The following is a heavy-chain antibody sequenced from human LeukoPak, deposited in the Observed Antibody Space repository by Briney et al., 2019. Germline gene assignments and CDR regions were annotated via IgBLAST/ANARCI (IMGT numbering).Heavy chain of an antibody. J-gene: IGHJ4*02. Sequence: GGSLRLSCAASGFTFSSYGMHWVRQAPGKGLEWVAVISYDGSNKYCADSVKGRFTISRDNSKNTLYLQMNSLRAEDTAVYYCARAAGGDYWGQGTLVTVSS. CDR2: ISYDGSNK. CDR1: GFTFSSYG. CDR3: ARAAGGDY. V-gene: IGHV3-30*03. D-gene: IGHD6-13*01.